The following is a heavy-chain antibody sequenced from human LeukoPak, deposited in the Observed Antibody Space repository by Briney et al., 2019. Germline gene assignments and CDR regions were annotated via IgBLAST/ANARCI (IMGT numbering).Heavy chain of an antibody. CDR2: IYSSGST. CDR3: ASLTSSWYQDWYFDL. D-gene: IGHD6-13*01. J-gene: IGHJ2*01. V-gene: IGHV4-61*02. CDR1: GNSISSGDNY. Sequence: PSQTLSLTCTVSGNSISSGDNYWSWIRQPAGKGLEWIGRIYSSGSTNYNPSLKSRVTMSVDTSKNQFSLKLSSVTAADTAVYYCASLTSSWYQDWYFDLWGRGTLVTVSS.